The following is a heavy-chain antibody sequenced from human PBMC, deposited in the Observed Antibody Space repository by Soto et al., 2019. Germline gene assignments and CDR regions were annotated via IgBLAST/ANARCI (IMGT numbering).Heavy chain of an antibody. J-gene: IGHJ3*01. Sequence: EVKLLESGGGLAQPGGSLRLSCVGSGFTFDSYAISWVRQAPGGRLQWIAAISGSADGTDYAHSVRGRFTISRDNANKTVHLQMDSLRVEDTSVYFCAKDTVGGYSFWSGYYSDGLDVWGQGTLVTVS. CDR2: ISGSADGT. V-gene: IGHV3-23*01. CDR1: GFTFDSYA. CDR3: AKDTVGGYSFWSGYYSDGLDV. D-gene: IGHD3-3*01.